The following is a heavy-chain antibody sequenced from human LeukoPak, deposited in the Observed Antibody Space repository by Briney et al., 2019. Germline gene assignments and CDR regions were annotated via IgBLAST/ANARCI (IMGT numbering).Heavy chain of an antibody. CDR2: ISSSSSYI. V-gene: IGHV3-21*01. J-gene: IGHJ4*02. CDR3: ARGYSSSSPYFDY. Sequence: GGSLRLSCAASGFTFSSYSMNWVRQAPGKGLEWVSSISSSSSYIYYADSVKGRFTISRDNAKNSLYLQMNSLRAEDTAAYYCARGYSSSSPYFDYWGQGTLVTVSS. D-gene: IGHD6-6*01. CDR1: GFTFSSYS.